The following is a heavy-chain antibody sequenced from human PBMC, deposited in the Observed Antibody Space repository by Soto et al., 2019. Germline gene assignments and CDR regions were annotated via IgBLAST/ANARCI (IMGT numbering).Heavy chain of an antibody. Sequence: GGSLRLSCAASGFTFSFYAMHWVRQAPGKGLEWVAVISYNGRNKHYVDSVKGRFTISRDNPQDTLYLQMDSLRPDDTAVYYCARQAKIGDRSQFYFDSWGQGTLVTVSS. CDR3: ARQAKIGDRSQFYFDS. CDR1: GFTFSFYA. J-gene: IGHJ4*02. V-gene: IGHV3-30*04. CDR2: ISYNGRNK. D-gene: IGHD3-16*01.